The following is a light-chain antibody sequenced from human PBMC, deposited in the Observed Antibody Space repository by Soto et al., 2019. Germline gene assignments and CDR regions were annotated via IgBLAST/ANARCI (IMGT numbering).Light chain of an antibody. V-gene: IGKV1-5*03. CDR2: KAS. CDR3: QQYETYSPLT. Sequence: DIQMTQSPSTLSASVGDRVTITCRASQSISGWLAWYQQKSGKALKLLIYKASGLESGVPSRFGGSGSGTDFTLTISSLQPDDFATYYCQQYETYSPLTFGGGTKVDIK. CDR1: QSISGW. J-gene: IGKJ4*01.